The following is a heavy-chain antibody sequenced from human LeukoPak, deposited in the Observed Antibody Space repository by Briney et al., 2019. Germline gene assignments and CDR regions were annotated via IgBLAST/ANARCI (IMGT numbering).Heavy chain of an antibody. V-gene: IGHV4-59*01. CDR3: ASQYYYDSSGYVY. J-gene: IGHJ4*02. Sequence: SETLSLTCTVSGGSISSYYWSWIRQPPGKGLEWIGYIYYSGSTNYNPPLKSRVTISVDTSKNQFSLKLSSVTAADTAVYYCASQYYYDSSGYVYWGQGTLVTVSS. CDR2: IYYSGST. CDR1: GGSISSYY. D-gene: IGHD3-22*01.